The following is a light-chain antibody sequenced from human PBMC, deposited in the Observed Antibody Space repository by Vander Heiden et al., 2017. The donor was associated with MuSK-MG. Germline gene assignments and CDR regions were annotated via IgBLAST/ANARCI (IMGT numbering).Light chain of an antibody. Sequence: DIQMTQSPSSLSASVGDRVTITCRASQGISNYLAWYQQKPGKVPKLLIYAASTLQSGVPSRFSGSGSGTDFTLTISSLQPEDVATYYCQKYNSAGAVGGGTKVEIK. CDR2: AAS. V-gene: IGKV1-27*01. CDR3: QKYNSAGA. J-gene: IGKJ4*01. CDR1: QGISNY.